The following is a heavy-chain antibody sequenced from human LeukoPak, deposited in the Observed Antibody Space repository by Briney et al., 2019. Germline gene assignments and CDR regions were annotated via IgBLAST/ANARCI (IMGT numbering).Heavy chain of an antibody. CDR1: GGTFSSYA. J-gene: IGHJ4*02. V-gene: IGHV1-69*05. CDR2: IIPIFGTA. D-gene: IGHD1-26*01. Sequence: ASVEVSCKASGGTFSSYAISWVRQAPGQGLEWMGGIIPIFGTANYAQKFQGRVTITTDESTSTAYMELSSLRSEDTAVYYCARRRELGTFDYWGQGTLVTVSS. CDR3: ARRRELGTFDY.